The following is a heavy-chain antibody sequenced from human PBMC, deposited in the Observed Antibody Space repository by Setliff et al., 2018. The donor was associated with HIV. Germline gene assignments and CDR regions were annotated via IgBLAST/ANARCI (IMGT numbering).Heavy chain of an antibody. D-gene: IGHD1-26*01. V-gene: IGHV4-39*01. CDR1: GASISSSSHH. Sequence: SETLSLTCTVSGASISSSSHHWAWIRQPPGKGLEYIGNIYYTGSTHHNPSLESRVATSVDTSKNQFSLKLSSVTAADTAVYYCARIVRWELVATSTFFYYYMDVWGKGTTVTISS. CDR3: ARIVRWELVATSTFFYYYMDV. J-gene: IGHJ6*03. CDR2: IYYTGST.